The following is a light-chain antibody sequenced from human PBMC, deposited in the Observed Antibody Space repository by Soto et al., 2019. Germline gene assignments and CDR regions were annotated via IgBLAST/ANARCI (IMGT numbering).Light chain of an antibody. CDR1: SSDVGGYNY. CDR2: EVN. J-gene: IGLJ1*01. V-gene: IGLV2-14*01. CDR3: SSYASTSTAV. Sequence: QSALSQPASVSRSPGQSITISCTGTSSDVGGYNYVSWYQQHPGKAPKLMIYEVNSRPSGVSNRFSGSKSDITASLTISGLQAEDEGDYYCSSYASTSTAVFGTGTKVTV.